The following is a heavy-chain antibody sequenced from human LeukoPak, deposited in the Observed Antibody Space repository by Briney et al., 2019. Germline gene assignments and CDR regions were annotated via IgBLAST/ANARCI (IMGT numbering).Heavy chain of an antibody. CDR1: GGTFSSYA. CDR3: AIIAVAGKSDP. J-gene: IGHJ5*02. CDR2: IIPIFGTA. Sequence: GASVKVSCKASGGTFSSYAISWVRQAPGQGLEWMGGIIPIFGTANYAQKFQGRVTITTDESTSTAYMELSSLRSEDTAVYYCAIIAVAGKSDPWGQGTLVTVSS. D-gene: IGHD6-19*01. V-gene: IGHV1-69*05.